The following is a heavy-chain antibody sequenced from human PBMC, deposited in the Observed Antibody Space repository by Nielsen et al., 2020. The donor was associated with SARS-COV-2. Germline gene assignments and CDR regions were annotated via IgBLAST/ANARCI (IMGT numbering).Heavy chain of an antibody. Sequence: WIRQPPGKGLEWVSAISGSGGSTYYADSVKGRFTISRDNSKNTLYLQMNSLRAEDTAVYYCARSGMATIYYYYYYGMDVWGQGTTVTVSS. CDR3: ARSGMATIYYYYYYGMDV. D-gene: IGHD5-24*01. V-gene: IGHV3-23*01. J-gene: IGHJ6*02. CDR2: ISGSGGST.